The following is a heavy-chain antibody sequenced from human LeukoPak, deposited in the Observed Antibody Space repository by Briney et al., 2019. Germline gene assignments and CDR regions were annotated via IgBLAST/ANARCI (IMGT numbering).Heavy chain of an antibody. J-gene: IGHJ1*01. Sequence: ASVKVSCKASGYTFSSYEVSWVRQAPGQGLEWMGWINTYNGHKKYAQKVQGRVTMTTDSSTSTAYMELRSLTSDDTALYYCARGSASGTPGYFQHWGQGTLVTVSS. D-gene: IGHD6-13*01. CDR2: INTYNGHK. V-gene: IGHV1-18*04. CDR3: ARGSASGTPGYFQH. CDR1: GYTFSSYE.